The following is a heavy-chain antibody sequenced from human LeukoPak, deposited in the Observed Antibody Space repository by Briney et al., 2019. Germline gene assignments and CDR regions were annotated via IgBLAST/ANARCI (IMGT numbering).Heavy chain of an antibody. CDR3: ARAPSSYASDGMDV. J-gene: IGHJ6*02. V-gene: IGHV4-4*02. CDR2: IYHSGST. D-gene: IGHD3-16*01. CDR1: GGSISSSNW. Sequence: SEPLSLTCAVSGGSISSSNWWSWVRQPPGKGLEWIGEIYHSGSTNYNPSLKSRVTISVDKSKNQFSLKLSSVTAADTAVYYCARAPSSYASDGMDVWGQGTTVTV.